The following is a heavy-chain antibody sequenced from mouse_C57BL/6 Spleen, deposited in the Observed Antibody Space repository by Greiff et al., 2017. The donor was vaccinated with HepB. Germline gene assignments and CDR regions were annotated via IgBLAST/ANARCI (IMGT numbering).Heavy chain of an antibody. V-gene: IGHV1-59*01. CDR2: IDPSDSYT. Sequence: VQLQQPGAELVRPGTSVKLSCKASGYTFTSYWMHWVKQRPGQGLEWIGVIDPSDSYTNYNQKFKGKATLTVDTSSSTAYMQLSSLTSEDSAVYYCAREAYGNYADYWGQGTTLTVSS. CDR1: GYTFTSYW. CDR3: AREAYGNYADY. J-gene: IGHJ2*01. D-gene: IGHD2-1*01.